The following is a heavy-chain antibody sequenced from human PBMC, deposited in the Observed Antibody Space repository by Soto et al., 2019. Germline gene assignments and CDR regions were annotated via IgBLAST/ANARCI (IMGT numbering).Heavy chain of an antibody. D-gene: IGHD2-21*01. Sequence: ASVKVSCKASGYTFSRYGIMWVRQAPGQGLEWMGWISAYNGNTNSAEKLRGRLTMTTDASTTTAYMELRSLRSDDTAIYYCARDQGFRVVINSNWFDPWGQGTLVTVS. V-gene: IGHV1-18*01. CDR2: ISAYNGNT. CDR1: GYTFSRYG. CDR3: ARDQGFRVVINSNWFDP. J-gene: IGHJ5*02.